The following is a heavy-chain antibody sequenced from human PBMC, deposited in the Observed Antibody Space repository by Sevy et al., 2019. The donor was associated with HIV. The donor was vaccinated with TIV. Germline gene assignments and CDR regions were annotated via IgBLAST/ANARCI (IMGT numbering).Heavy chain of an antibody. Sequence: GGSLRLSCAASGFTFSDYYMSWIRQAPGKGLGWVSYISSSGSTIYYADSVKGRFTISRDNAKNSLYLQMNSLRAEDTAVYYCARGYCTNGVCYTYDYWGQGTLVTVSS. V-gene: IGHV3-11*01. CDR3: ARGYCTNGVCYTYDY. CDR1: GFTFSDYY. D-gene: IGHD2-8*01. CDR2: ISSSGSTI. J-gene: IGHJ4*02.